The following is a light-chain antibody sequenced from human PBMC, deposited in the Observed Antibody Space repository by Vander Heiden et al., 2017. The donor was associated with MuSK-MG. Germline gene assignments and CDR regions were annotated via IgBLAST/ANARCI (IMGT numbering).Light chain of an antibody. Sequence: EIVLTQSPGTLSLSPGERATLSCRASQSVSSSYLAWYQQKPGQAPRLLIYGASSRATGIPDRFSGSGSGTDFTLTISRLESEDFAVYYCQQYGSSPGTFGQGTKVXIK. CDR3: QQYGSSPGT. V-gene: IGKV3-20*01. J-gene: IGKJ1*01. CDR2: GAS. CDR1: QSVSSSY.